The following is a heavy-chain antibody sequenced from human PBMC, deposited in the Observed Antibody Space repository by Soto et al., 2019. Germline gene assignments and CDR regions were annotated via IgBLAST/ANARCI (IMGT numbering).Heavy chain of an antibody. J-gene: IGHJ4*02. CDR1: GFTFSSYS. V-gene: IGHV3-48*01. Sequence: GGSLRLSCAASGFTFSSYSMNWVRQAPGKGLEWVSYISSGSSAIYYADSVKGRFTISRDNAKNSLYLQMNSLSAEDTALYYCASIYGDPYWGQGNLVTVSS. D-gene: IGHD4-17*01. CDR2: ISSGSSAI. CDR3: ASIYGDPY.